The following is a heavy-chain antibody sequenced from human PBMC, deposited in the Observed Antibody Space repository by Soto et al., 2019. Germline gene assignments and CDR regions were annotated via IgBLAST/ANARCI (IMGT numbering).Heavy chain of an antibody. V-gene: IGHV4-34*01. D-gene: IGHD6-25*01. Sequence: SETLSLPCAVYGGAFSGYYLSWVRQPPGKGLESVGEVTPGGRTNYNPSLKSRVTISVDTSRDLLSLSLTSVTAADTAVYFCVRAFAAGQDWGQGTLVTVSS. CDR2: VTPGGRT. CDR1: GGAFSGYY. CDR3: VRAFAAGQD. J-gene: IGHJ4*02.